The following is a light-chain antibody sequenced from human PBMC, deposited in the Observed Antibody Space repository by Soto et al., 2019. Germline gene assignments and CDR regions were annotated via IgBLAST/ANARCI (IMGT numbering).Light chain of an antibody. CDR1: SSDVDDFKY. CDR2: DVS. J-gene: IGLJ2*01. CDR3: ASFTSSLTVI. Sequence: QSALTQPASVSGSPGQSITISCTATSSDVDDFKYVSWYQQHPDKAPKVMIHDVSNRPSGVSNRFSGSKSGNAASLTISGRQTEDEADYYCASFTSSLTVIFGGGTKVSVL. V-gene: IGLV2-14*03.